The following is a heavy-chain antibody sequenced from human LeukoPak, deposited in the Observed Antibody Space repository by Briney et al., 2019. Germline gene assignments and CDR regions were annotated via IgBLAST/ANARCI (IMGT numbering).Heavy chain of an antibody. V-gene: IGHV1-69*13. CDR3: ARVAHDYVWGSYRRRFDY. J-gene: IGHJ4*02. CDR2: IIPIFGTA. CDR1: GGTFSSYA. Sequence: ASVKVSCKASGGTFSSYAISWVRQAPGQGLEWMGGIIPIFGTANYAQKFQGRVTITADESTSTAYMELSSLRSDDTAVYYCARVAHDYVWGSYRRRFDYWGQGTLVTVSS. D-gene: IGHD3-16*02.